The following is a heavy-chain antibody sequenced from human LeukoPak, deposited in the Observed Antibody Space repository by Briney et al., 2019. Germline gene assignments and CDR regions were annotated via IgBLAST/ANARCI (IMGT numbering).Heavy chain of an antibody. CDR3: ARGGYGSGSLINDY. CDR2: IYYSGST. J-gene: IGHJ4*02. V-gene: IGHV4-59*01. CDR1: GGSISSYY. Sequence: SETLSLTCTVSGGSISSYYWSWIRQPPGKGLEWIGYIYYSGSTNYNPSLKRRVTISVDTSKNQFSLKLSSVTAADTAVYYCARGGYGSGSLINDYWGQGTLVTVSS. D-gene: IGHD3-10*01.